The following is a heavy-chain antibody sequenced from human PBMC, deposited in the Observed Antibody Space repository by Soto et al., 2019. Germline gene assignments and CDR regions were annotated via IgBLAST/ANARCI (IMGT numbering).Heavy chain of an antibody. CDR1: GGSISSSNW. Sequence: SETLSLTCAVSGGSISSSNWWSWVRQPPGKGLEWIGEIYHSGSTNYNPSLKSRVTISVDKSKNQFSLKLSSVTAADTAVYYCANIYASSDYYYGNSWFDPWGQGTLVTVSS. D-gene: IGHD3-22*01. V-gene: IGHV4-4*02. J-gene: IGHJ5*02. CDR3: ANIYASSDYYYGNSWFDP. CDR2: IYHSGST.